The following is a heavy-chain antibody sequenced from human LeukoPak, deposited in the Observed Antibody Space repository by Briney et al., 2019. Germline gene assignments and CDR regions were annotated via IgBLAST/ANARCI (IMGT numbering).Heavy chain of an antibody. CDR3: ARDGYNSRSGAFDI. J-gene: IGHJ3*02. Sequence: SETLSLTCTVSGGSIRSYYWSWIRQPPGKGLEWIGYLYYSGSTNYNPSLKSRVTISVDTSKNQFSLKLSSVTAADTAVYYCARDGYNSRSGAFDIWGQGTMVTVSS. D-gene: IGHD5-24*01. CDR1: GGSIRSYY. CDR2: LYYSGST. V-gene: IGHV4-59*01.